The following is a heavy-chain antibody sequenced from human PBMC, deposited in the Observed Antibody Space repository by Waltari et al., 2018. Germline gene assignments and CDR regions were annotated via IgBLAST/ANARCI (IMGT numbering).Heavy chain of an antibody. Sequence: EVQLVTSGGGLVQPGRSLRLAWVGAGCRFDDYAWLWVRQRPGKGLEWLSGIGWNSGAIGYADSVRGRFSTYRDNARKSLYLQMGRLRPEDTALYYCVKGGWGFGAFYEQHWGQGIQVTVSS. V-gene: IGHV3-9*01. CDR3: VKGGWGFGAFYEQH. J-gene: IGHJ4*02. CDR2: IGWNSGAI. D-gene: IGHD3-10*01. CDR1: GCRFDDYA.